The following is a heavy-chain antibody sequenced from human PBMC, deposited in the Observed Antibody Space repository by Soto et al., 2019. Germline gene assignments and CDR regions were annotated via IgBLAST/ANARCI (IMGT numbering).Heavy chain of an antibody. D-gene: IGHD3-3*01. V-gene: IGHV4-39*07. Sequence: SETLSLTCTVSGGSISSSSYYWGWIRQPPGKGLEWIGSIYYSGSTYYNPSLKSRVTISVDTSKNQFSLKLSSVTAADTAVYYCAREVSAYYDFWSGRGPDYYYYYMDVWGKGTTVTVSS. CDR1: GGSISSSSYY. CDR3: AREVSAYYDFWSGRGPDYYYYYMDV. CDR2: IYYSGST. J-gene: IGHJ6*03.